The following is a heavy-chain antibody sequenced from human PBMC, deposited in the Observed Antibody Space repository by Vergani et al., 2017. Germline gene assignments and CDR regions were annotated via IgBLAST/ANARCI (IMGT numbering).Heavy chain of an antibody. CDR2: ISYDGSNK. D-gene: IGHD3-22*01. V-gene: IGHV3-30*03. J-gene: IGHJ4*02. CDR3: ARAYYYDSSGYYYGVYYFDY. CDR1: GFTFSSYG. Sequence: QVQLVESGGGVVQPGRSLRLSCAASGFTFSSYGMHWVRQAPGKGLEWVAVISYDGSNKYYADSVKGRFTISRDNSKNTLYLQMNSLRAEDTAVYYCARAYYYDSSGYYYGVYYFDYWGQGTLVTVSS.